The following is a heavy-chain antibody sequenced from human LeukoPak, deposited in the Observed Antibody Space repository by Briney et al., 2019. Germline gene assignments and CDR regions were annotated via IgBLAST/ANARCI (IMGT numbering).Heavy chain of an antibody. D-gene: IGHD2-2*01. Sequence: GGSLRLSCAASGFNFSSYAMHWVRQAPGKGLEYVSAISSNGGSTYYANSVKGRFTISRDNSKNTLYLQMGSLRAEDMAVYYCARDQGVVPAAMRGMDVWGQGTTVTVSS. CDR3: ARDQGVVPAAMRGMDV. J-gene: IGHJ6*02. CDR1: GFNFSSYA. CDR2: ISSNGGST. V-gene: IGHV3-64*01.